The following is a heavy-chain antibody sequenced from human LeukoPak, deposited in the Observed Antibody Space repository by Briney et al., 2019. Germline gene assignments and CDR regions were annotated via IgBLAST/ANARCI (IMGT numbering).Heavy chain of an antibody. J-gene: IGHJ4*02. CDR3: ARDPGGDYGLDY. Sequence: GGSLRLSSAASGFTFRSYVIHWVRQAAGKGLEWVALIWYDGNNEYYADSVKGRFTISRDNSRNTVYLQMNSLRAEDTAVYSCARDPGGDYGLDYWGQGTLVTVSS. V-gene: IGHV3-33*01. CDR2: IWYDGNNE. D-gene: IGHD4-17*01. CDR1: GFTFRSYV.